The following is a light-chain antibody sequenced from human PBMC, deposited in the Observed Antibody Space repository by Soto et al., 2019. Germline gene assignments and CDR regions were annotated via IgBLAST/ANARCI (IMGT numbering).Light chain of an antibody. V-gene: IGLV2-14*01. Sequence: QSALTQPASVSGSPGQSITISCTGTSSDVGIYNYVSWYQQHPGKAPKLIICEVSNRPSGISNRFSGSKSGNTASLTISGLRAEDEADYYCTPFTTSSIWVFGGGTKLTVL. CDR1: SSDVGIYNY. CDR2: EVS. CDR3: TPFTTSSIWV. J-gene: IGLJ3*02.